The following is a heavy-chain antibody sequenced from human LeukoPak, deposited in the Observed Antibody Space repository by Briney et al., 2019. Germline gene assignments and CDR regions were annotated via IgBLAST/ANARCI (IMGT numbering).Heavy chain of an antibody. CDR3: ARDLKRFVRYYGMDV. V-gene: IGHV3-48*01. J-gene: IGHJ6*02. CDR1: GFTFSSYS. CDR2: ISSSSSTT. Sequence: GGSLRLSCAASGFTFSSYSMNWVRQAPGKGLEWVSYISSSSSTTYYADSVKGRFTISRDNAKNSLYLQMNSLRAEDTAVYYCARDLKRFVRYYGMDVWGQGTTVTVSS.